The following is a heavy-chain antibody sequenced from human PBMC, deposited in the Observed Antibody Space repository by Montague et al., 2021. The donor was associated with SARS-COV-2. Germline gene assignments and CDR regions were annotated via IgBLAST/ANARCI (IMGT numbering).Heavy chain of an antibody. J-gene: IGHJ4*02. CDR1: GGSFSDYH. CDR3: ASGAPGY. Sequence: SETLSLTCAVYGGSFSDYHWTWIRQSPGEGLEWIGQINYGGSTKYNPSLKSRVTMSIDTSKNQFSLKLTSVTAADTAVYYCASGAPGYWGQGTLVTVSS. D-gene: IGHD1-1*01. CDR2: INYGGST. V-gene: IGHV4-34*01.